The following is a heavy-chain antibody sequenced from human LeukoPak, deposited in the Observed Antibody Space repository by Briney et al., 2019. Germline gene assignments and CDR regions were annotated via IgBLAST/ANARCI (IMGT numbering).Heavy chain of an antibody. V-gene: IGHV3-23*01. J-gene: IGHJ4*02. D-gene: IGHD6-6*01. CDR1: GFTFSSYA. Sequence: PGGSLRLSGAASGFTFSSYAMSWVRQAPGKGLEWVSAISGSGRSTYYADSVKGRLTISRDNSKNTLYLQMNSLRAEDTAVYYCASTGSSLNYPLDYWGQGTLVSVSS. CDR2: ISGSGRST. CDR3: ASTGSSLNYPLDY.